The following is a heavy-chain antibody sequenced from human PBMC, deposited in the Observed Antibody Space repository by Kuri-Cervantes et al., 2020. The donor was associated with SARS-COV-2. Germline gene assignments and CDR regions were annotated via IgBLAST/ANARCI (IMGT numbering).Heavy chain of an antibody. Sequence: GGSLRLSCAASGFTFSSYWMSWVRQAPGKGLEWVANIKQDGSEKYYVNSVKGRFTISRDNAKNSLYLQMNSLRAEDTAVYYCARERGSSWYSSKAFDIWGQGTMVTVSS. CDR2: IKQDGSEK. CDR3: ARERGSSWYSSKAFDI. CDR1: GFTFSSYW. V-gene: IGHV3-7*01. D-gene: IGHD6-13*01. J-gene: IGHJ3*02.